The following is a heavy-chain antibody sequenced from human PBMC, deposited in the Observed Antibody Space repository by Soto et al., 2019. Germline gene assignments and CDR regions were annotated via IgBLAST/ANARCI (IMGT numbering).Heavy chain of an antibody. CDR3: ARYNRWYCTNGVCYIFDY. D-gene: IGHD2-8*01. CDR1: GGSFSGYY. J-gene: IGHJ4*02. CDR2: INHSGST. V-gene: IGHV4-34*01. Sequence: PSETLSLTCAVYGGSFSGYYWSWIRQPPGKGLEWIGEINHSGSTNYNPSLKSRVTISVDTSKNQFSLKLSSVTAADTAVYYCARYNRWYCTNGVCYIFDYWGQGTLVTVSS.